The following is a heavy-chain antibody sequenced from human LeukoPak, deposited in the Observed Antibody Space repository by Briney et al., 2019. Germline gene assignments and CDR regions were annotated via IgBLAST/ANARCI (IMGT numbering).Heavy chain of an antibody. V-gene: IGHV3-9*01. CDR1: GFKFDEYA. D-gene: IGHD3-9*01. CDR2: ISWDSASI. CDR3: ARRERDFDFHI. Sequence: PGGSLGLSCAASGFKFDEYAMHWVRQAPGKGLEWVSGISWDSASIGYGDSVKGRFTISRDNAKNALFLQMSSLRPEDTAVYYCARRERDFDFHIWGQGTMVTVSS. J-gene: IGHJ3*02.